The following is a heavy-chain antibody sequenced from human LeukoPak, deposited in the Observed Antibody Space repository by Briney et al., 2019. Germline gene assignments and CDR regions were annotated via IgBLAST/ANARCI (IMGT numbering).Heavy chain of an antibody. D-gene: IGHD5-12*01. J-gene: IGHJ4*02. V-gene: IGHV3-9*01. CDR2: ISWNSGTI. CDR1: GFTFDDYA. CDR3: ARRAVSGYDRD. Sequence: GGSLRLSCAASGFTFDDYAMHWVRQAPGKGLEWVSGISWNSGTIGYADSVKGRFTISRDNAKNSLYLQMNSLRAEDTAVYYCARRAVSGYDRDWGQGTLVTVSS.